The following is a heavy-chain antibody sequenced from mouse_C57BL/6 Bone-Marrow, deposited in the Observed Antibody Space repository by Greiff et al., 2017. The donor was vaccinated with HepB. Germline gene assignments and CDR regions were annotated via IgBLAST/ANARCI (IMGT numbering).Heavy chain of an antibody. D-gene: IGHD2-3*01. CDR3: ARSRGYDGYYVNYAMDY. CDR2: IYPRSGNT. Sequence: VKLVESGAELARPGASVKLSCKASGYTFTSYGISWVKQRTGQGLEWIGEIYPRSGNTYYNEKFKGKATLTADKSSSTAYMELRSLTSEDSAVYFCARSRGYDGYYVNYAMDYWGQGTSVTVSS. V-gene: IGHV1-81*01. J-gene: IGHJ4*01. CDR1: GYTFTSYG.